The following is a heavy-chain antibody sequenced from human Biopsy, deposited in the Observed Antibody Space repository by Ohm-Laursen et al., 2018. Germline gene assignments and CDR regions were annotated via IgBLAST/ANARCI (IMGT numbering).Heavy chain of an antibody. Sequence: TLSLTCTVSCDSISSYYWSWIPQPPGKGLEWIGYVYYTGSTDYNPSLQSRVTTSVDTSKNHFSLRLRSVTPADTAIYYCARDRGYYSDRTVPGYFDLWGRGTLVTVSS. D-gene: IGHD3-22*01. CDR1: CDSISSYY. V-gene: IGHV4-59*01. CDR2: VYYTGST. J-gene: IGHJ2*01. CDR3: ARDRGYYSDRTVPGYFDL.